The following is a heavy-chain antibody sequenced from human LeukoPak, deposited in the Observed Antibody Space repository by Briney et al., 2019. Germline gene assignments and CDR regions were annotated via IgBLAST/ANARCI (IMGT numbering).Heavy chain of an antibody. V-gene: IGHV3-66*01. CDR1: GFTLTRNH. CDR3: GKEQSGSYVHAFDP. Sequence: GGSLRLSCAASGFTLTRNHMNWVRQVPGKGLEWVSIIYSSDATYYADSVKGRFTVSRDKAKNTLYLQMNSLRTDDTAVYYCGKEQSGSYVHAFDPWGQGTVVTVSS. D-gene: IGHD3-3*01. J-gene: IGHJ5*02. CDR2: IYSSDAT.